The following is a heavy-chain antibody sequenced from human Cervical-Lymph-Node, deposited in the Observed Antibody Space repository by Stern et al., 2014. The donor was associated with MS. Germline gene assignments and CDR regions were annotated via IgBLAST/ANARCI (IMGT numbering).Heavy chain of an antibody. Sequence: VQLVESGGGLLKPGGSLRLSCAASGFTSSAYGMHWVRQAPGKGLEWVSSISSSGSNKYYEDSVKGRLTISRDNVKNSLYLQMNSLRAEDTGIYYCARHCSSSSCYRYYGMDVWGQGTTVTVSS. CDR2: ISSSGSNK. V-gene: IGHV3-21*01. CDR1: GFTSSAYG. D-gene: IGHD2-2*01. J-gene: IGHJ6*02. CDR3: ARHCSSSSCYRYYGMDV.